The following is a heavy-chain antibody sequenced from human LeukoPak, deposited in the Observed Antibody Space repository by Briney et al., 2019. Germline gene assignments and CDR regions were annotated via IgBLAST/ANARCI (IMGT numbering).Heavy chain of an antibody. CDR3: ATQGEMGAFYFDY. CDR1: GYTFSSYA. V-gene: IGHV3-23*01. J-gene: IGHJ4*02. Sequence: GGSLRLSCAASGYTFSSYAMSWVRQAPGKGLEWVSAISGSGGSTYYADSVKGRFTTSRDNSKNTLYLQMNSLRAEDTAVYYCATQGEMGAFYFDYWGQGTLVTVSS. D-gene: IGHD1-26*01. CDR2: ISGSGGST.